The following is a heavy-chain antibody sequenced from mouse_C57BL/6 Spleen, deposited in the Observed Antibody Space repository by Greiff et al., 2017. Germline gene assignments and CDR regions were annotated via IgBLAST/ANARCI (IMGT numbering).Heavy chain of an antibody. CDR2: IYPGDGDT. D-gene: IGHD1-1*01. CDR3: GRGGDYGSRYFDV. CDR1: GYAFSSYW. V-gene: IGHV1-80*01. J-gene: IGHJ1*03. Sequence: QVQLQQSGAELVKPGASVKISCKASGYAFSSYWMNWVKQRPGKGLEWIGQIYPGDGDTNYNGKFKGKATLTADKSSSTAYMQLSSLTSEDSAVYFCGRGGDYGSRYFDVWGTGTTVTVSS.